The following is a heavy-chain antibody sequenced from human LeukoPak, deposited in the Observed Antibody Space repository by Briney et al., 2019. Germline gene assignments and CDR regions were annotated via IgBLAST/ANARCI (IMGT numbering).Heavy chain of an antibody. Sequence: ASVKVSCKASGYTFTSYGISWVRQPPGQGLEWMGWINPNSGGTNYARKFQGRVTMTRDTSISTAYMDLSRLRSDDTAVYYCARGMGVLVPAATWFDPWGQGTLVTVSS. D-gene: IGHD2-2*01. V-gene: IGHV1-2*02. CDR1: GYTFTSYG. CDR2: INPNSGGT. CDR3: ARGMGVLVPAATWFDP. J-gene: IGHJ5*02.